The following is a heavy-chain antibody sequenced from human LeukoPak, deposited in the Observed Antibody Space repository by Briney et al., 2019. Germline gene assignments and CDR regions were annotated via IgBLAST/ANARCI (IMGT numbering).Heavy chain of an antibody. J-gene: IGHJ4*02. V-gene: IGHV3-7*03. D-gene: IGHD3-22*01. CDR1: GFTFSSYW. CDR2: INHNGNVN. Sequence: PGGSLRLSCAASGFTFSSYWMNWARQAPGKGLEWVASINHNGNVNYYVDSVKGRFTISRDNAKNSLYLQMSNLRAEDTAVYYCATHSSGYYHIFDYWGQGTLVTVSS. CDR3: ATHSSGYYHIFDY.